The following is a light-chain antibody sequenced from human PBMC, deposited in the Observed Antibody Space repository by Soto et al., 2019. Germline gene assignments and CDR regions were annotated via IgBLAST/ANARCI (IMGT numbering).Light chain of an antibody. CDR1: QSVSSSY. CDR2: GAS. V-gene: IGKV3-20*01. CDR3: QQYGSSPRT. J-gene: IGKJ1*01. Sequence: EIGFTQSPGALSLSPGERATLSCGASQSVSSSYLAWYQQKPGQAPRLLIYGASTRATDIPDRFSGSGSGTDFTLTIIRLEPEDFALYYCQQYGSSPRTFGQGTKVAIK.